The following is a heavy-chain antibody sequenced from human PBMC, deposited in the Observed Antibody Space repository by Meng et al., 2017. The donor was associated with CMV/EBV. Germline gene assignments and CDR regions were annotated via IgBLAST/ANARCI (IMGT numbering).Heavy chain of an antibody. J-gene: IGHJ6*02. CDR1: GGTFSSYA. CDR2: IIPIFGTA. Sequence: SVKVSCKASGGTFSSYAISWVRQAPGQGLEWMGGIIPIFGTANYAQKFQGRVTITTDESTSTAYTELSSLRSEDTAVYYCARRGPPADPGGLYYYYGMDVWGQGTTVTVSS. CDR3: ARRGPPADPGGLYYYYGMDV. V-gene: IGHV1-69*05. D-gene: IGHD2-2*01.